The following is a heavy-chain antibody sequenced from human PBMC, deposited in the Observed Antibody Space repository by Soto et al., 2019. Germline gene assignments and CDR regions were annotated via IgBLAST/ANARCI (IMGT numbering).Heavy chain of an antibody. J-gene: IGHJ5*02. CDR2: MNPNSGNT. Sequence: ASVKVSCKASGYTFTSYDINWVRQATGQGLEWMGWMNPNSGNTGYAQKFQGRVTMTRNTSISTAYMELSSLRSEDTAVYYCAILPYYDFWSGYYTGGSPHNWFDPWGQGTLVTVSS. V-gene: IGHV1-8*01. CDR1: GYTFTSYD. D-gene: IGHD3-3*01. CDR3: AILPYYDFWSGYYTGGSPHNWFDP.